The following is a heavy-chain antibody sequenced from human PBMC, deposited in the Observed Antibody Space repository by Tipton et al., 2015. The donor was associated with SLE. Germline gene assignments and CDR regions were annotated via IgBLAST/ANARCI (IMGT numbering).Heavy chain of an antibody. V-gene: IGHV4-38-2*01. Sequence: TLSLTCAVSGYSISSGYYWGWIRQPPGKGLEWIGSIYHSGSTYYNPSLKSRVTISVDTSKNQFSLKLSSVTAADTAVYYCARKEAAAAFDYWGQGTLVTVSS. CDR3: ARKEAAAAFDY. J-gene: IGHJ4*02. D-gene: IGHD6-13*01. CDR1: GYSISSGYY. CDR2: IYHSGST.